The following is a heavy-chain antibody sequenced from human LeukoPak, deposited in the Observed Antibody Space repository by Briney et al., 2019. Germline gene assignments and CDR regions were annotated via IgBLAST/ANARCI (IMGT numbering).Heavy chain of an antibody. J-gene: IGHJ4*02. V-gene: IGHV3-9*01. CDR2: ISWNSGYI. CDR3: AKVRGTYSSGYFFDY. CDR1: GFTFDNYA. D-gene: IGHD6-19*01. Sequence: GGSLRLSCAASGFTFDNYAMHWVRQAPGKGLEWLSIISWNSGYIGYADSVKGRFTISRDNAKKSLDLQMNSLRAEGTAFYYCAKVRGTYSSGYFFDYWGQGTLVTVSS.